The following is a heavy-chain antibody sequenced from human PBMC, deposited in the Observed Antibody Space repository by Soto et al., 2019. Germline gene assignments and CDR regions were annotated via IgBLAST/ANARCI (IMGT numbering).Heavy chain of an antibody. Sequence: QLQLQESGPGLVKPSETRSITCTVSGGSISSSSYYWGWIRQPPGKGLEWIGSIYYSGSTYYNPSLKSRVTISVDTSKNQFSLKLSSVTAADTAVYYCARNTIFGVVKDWGQGTLVTVSS. CDR1: GGSISSSSYY. J-gene: IGHJ4*02. CDR3: ARNTIFGVVKD. D-gene: IGHD3-3*01. CDR2: IYYSGST. V-gene: IGHV4-39*01.